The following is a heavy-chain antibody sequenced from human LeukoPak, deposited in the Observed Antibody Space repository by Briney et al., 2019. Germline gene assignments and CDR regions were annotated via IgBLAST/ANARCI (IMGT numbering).Heavy chain of an antibody. D-gene: IGHD3-10*01. Sequence: SETLSLTCTVSGGSISSYYWSWIRQPPGKGLEWIGYIYYSGSTNHNPSLKSRVTISVDTSKNQFSLKLSSVTAAGTAVYYCARDLWFGDFYYYGMDVWGQGTTVTVSS. CDR2: IYYSGST. CDR1: GGSISSYY. V-gene: IGHV4-59*01. CDR3: ARDLWFGDFYYYGMDV. J-gene: IGHJ6*02.